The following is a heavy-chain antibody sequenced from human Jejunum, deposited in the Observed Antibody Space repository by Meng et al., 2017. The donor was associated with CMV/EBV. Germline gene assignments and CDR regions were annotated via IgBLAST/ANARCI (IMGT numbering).Heavy chain of an antibody. CDR1: GYTFTDYS. CDR2: ISTYNGHA. D-gene: IGHD4-11*01. V-gene: IGHV1-18*01. Sequence: QVQLVQCGTEVKKPGASVKLSCKTSGYTFTDYSLNWVRQAPGQGLEWMGWISTYNGHANYAQKFQGRVTMTTDTSSSTTYMELRSLKSDDTAIYYCARDLDDYSNFMNYWGQGTLVTVSS. CDR3: ARDLDDYSNFMNY. J-gene: IGHJ4*02.